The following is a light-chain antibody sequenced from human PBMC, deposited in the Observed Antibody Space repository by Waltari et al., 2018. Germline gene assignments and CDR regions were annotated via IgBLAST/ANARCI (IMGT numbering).Light chain of an antibody. CDR1: SLRYYY. CDR2: GKN. CDR3: NSRDSNGNPFV. Sequence: SSELTQDPAVSVALGQTVRITCQGDSLRYYYANWYRQKPGQAPLIVMYGKNNRPSGIPDRVSGSYSGDTAALTITGAQAEDEADDYFNSRDSNGNPFVFGPATKVTVL. V-gene: IGLV3-19*01. J-gene: IGLJ1*01.